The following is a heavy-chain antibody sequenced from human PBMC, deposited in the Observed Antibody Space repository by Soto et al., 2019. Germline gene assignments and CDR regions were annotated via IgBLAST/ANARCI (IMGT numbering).Heavy chain of an antibody. V-gene: IGHV3-23*01. Sequence: GGSLRLSCAGVGFTFNTYAMSWVRQAPGKGLEWVAALSGTGDSADYANSVKGRFTVSRDESKTTLYLQMSSLNAEDTAMYYCAKDNGNYGSGTFPHWGQGTLVTVSS. CDR2: LSGTGDSA. CDR3: AKDNGNYGSGTFPH. J-gene: IGHJ4*02. CDR1: GFTFNTYA. D-gene: IGHD3-10*01.